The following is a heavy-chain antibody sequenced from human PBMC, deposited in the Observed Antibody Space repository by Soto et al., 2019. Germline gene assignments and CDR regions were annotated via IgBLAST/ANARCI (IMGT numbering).Heavy chain of an antibody. CDR3: GARGAVADAPGY. Sequence: SETLSLTCTVSGGSISSYYWSWIRQPPGKGLEWIGYINHSGSTNYNPSLKSRVAISVDTSKNQFSLNLRSVTAADTAVYYCGARGAVADAPGYWVQGTLVTVSS. CDR1: GGSISSYY. V-gene: IGHV4-59*04. D-gene: IGHD6-19*01. CDR2: INHSGST. J-gene: IGHJ4*02.